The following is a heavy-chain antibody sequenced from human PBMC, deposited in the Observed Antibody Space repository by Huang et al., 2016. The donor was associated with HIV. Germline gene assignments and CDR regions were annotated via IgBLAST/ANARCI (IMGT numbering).Heavy chain of an antibody. Sequence: QVQLQESGPGLVKPSETLSLTCTVSGGSVGSGSSYWSWIRQPPGKGLEWIGYIYYSGSTNYNPSLKSRVTISVDTSKNQFSLKLNSVTAADTAVYYCAREMAARPGFDYWGQGTLVTVSS. V-gene: IGHV4-61*01. CDR3: AREMAARPGFDY. CDR1: GGSVGSGSSY. J-gene: IGHJ4*02. D-gene: IGHD6-19*01. CDR2: IYYSGST.